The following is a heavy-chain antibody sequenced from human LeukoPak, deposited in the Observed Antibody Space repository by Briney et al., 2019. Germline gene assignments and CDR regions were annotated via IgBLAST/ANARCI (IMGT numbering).Heavy chain of an antibody. Sequence: ASVNVSCKASGYTFTSYGISWVRQAPGQGLEWMGWISAYNGNTNYAQKLQGRVTMTTDTSTSTAYMELRSLRSDDTAVYYCARDAPLGGDLTWKLLDYWGQGTLVTVSS. CDR3: ARDAPLGGDLTWKLLDY. CDR1: GYTFTSYG. CDR2: ISAYNGNT. J-gene: IGHJ4*02. D-gene: IGHD2-21*02. V-gene: IGHV1-18*01.